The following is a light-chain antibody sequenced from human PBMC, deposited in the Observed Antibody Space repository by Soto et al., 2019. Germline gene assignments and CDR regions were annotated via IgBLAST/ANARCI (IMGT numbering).Light chain of an antibody. Sequence: QSALTQPPSASGSPGQSVTISCTGTSSDVGNYNYVSWYQQHPGKAPKLMIYEVSKRPSGVPDRFSGSKSGNTASLTVSGLQVEDEADYYCSSYVGSNTYVFGTGTQLTVL. V-gene: IGLV2-8*01. J-gene: IGLJ1*01. CDR2: EVS. CDR1: SSDVGNYNY. CDR3: SSYVGSNTYV.